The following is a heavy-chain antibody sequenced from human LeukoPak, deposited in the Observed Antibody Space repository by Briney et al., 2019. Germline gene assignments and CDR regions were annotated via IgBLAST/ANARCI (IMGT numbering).Heavy chain of an antibody. CDR1: GYTFTNYG. V-gene: IGHV1-18*01. Sequence: ASVKVSCKASGYTFTNYGISWVRQAPGQGLEWMGWISAYNGNTNYAQKLQGRVTMTTDTSTSTAYMELRSLRSDDTAVYYCAGSMVRGLYYYYMDVWGKGTTVTVSS. CDR3: AGSMVRGLYYYYMDV. J-gene: IGHJ6*03. CDR2: ISAYNGNT. D-gene: IGHD3-10*01.